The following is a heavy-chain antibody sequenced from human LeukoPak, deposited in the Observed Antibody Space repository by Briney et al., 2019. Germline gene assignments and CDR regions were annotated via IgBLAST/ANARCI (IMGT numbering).Heavy chain of an antibody. J-gene: IGHJ6*02. CDR3: AKEGHYYDSSGYQYYYYYGMDV. Sequence: PGGSLRLSCAASGFTFSSYGMHWVRQAPGKGLEWVAVIWYDGSNKYYADSVKGRFTISRDNSKNTLYLQMNSLRAEDTAVYYCAKEGHYYDSSGYQYYYYYGMDVWGQGTTVTVSS. V-gene: IGHV3-33*06. D-gene: IGHD3-22*01. CDR1: GFTFSSYG. CDR2: IWYDGSNK.